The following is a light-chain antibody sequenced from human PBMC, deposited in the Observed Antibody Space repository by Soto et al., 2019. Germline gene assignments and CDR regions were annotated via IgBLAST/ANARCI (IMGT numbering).Light chain of an antibody. V-gene: IGKV3-15*01. Sequence: EIVMTQSPGTLSVSPGEGVTLSCRASQSVRSKLVWYQRKPGQAPRLLIYDASARATGMPGRFSGSGSGTEFTLTISSLQSEDFAVYYCQQYHNWPITFGQGTRLEIK. CDR1: QSVRSK. CDR3: QQYHNWPIT. J-gene: IGKJ5*01. CDR2: DAS.